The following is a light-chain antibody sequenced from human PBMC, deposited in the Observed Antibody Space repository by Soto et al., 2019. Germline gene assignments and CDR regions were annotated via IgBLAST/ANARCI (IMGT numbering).Light chain of an antibody. Sequence: DIVTTQSPDSLAESPGERSPTNYRSRKSVLYSSHNKNYLARYQHKPGQPPKLGIYRASTRKAGVPDRCSGSGPGTDLTLPMTSLQAEDEAVDNGEQYYSTPVTVAQGTKVDIK. V-gene: IGKV4-1*01. CDR2: RAS. CDR1: KSVLYSSHNKNY. J-gene: IGKJ1*01. CDR3: EQYYSTPVT.